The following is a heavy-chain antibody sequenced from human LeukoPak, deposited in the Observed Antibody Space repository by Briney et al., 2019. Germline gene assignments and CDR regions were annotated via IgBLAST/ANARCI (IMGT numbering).Heavy chain of an antibody. CDR3: ASYPWVTTNY. D-gene: IGHD4-17*01. CDR1: EFTVSSNY. Sequence: GGSLRLSCAASEFTVSSNYMNWVRQAPGKGLEWVSVIYSGGSTYYADSVKGRFTISRDNSKNTLYLQMNSLRAEDTAIYYCASYPWVTTNYWGQGTPVTVSS. J-gene: IGHJ4*02. V-gene: IGHV3-53*01. CDR2: IYSGGST.